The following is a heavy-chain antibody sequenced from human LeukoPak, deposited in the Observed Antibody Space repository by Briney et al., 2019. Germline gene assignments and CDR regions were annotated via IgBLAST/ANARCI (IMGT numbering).Heavy chain of an antibody. CDR1: GGSISSYY. CDR2: IYYSGST. Sequence: PSETLSRTCTVSGGSISSYYWSWIRQPPGKGLEWIGYIYYSGSTNYNPSLKSRVTISVDTSKNQFSLKLSSVTAADTAVYYCARQYGSGRAPDYWGQGTLVTVSS. D-gene: IGHD3-10*01. V-gene: IGHV4-59*01. CDR3: ARQYGSGRAPDY. J-gene: IGHJ4*02.